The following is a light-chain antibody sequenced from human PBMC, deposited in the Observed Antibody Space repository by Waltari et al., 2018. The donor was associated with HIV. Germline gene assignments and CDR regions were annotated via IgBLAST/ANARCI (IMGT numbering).Light chain of an antibody. CDR3: AAWDDTLSGRV. CDR1: SPNIGSNF. J-gene: IGLJ3*02. Sequence: QSVLTQPPSASATPGPRVTISCSGSSPNIGSNFVYWYQQLPGGNPKLCIYRDNHRPPGTPDRFSASKPGTSASLAISGLRSEDEGHYYCAAWDDTLSGRVFGGGTKVTVL. CDR2: RDN. V-gene: IGLV1-47*01.